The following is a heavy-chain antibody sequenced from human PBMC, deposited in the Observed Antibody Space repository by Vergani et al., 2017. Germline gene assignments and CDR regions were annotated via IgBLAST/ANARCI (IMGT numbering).Heavy chain of an antibody. V-gene: IGHV4-59*01. J-gene: IGHJ5*02. CDR1: GGSISSYY. Sequence: QVQLQESGPGLVKPSETLSLTCTVSGGSISSYYWSWIRQPPGTGLEWIGYIYYSGSTNYNPSLKSRVTISVDTSKNQFSLKLSSVTAADTAVYYCARDLSLGGYYYDSSGQDWVDPWGQGTLVTVSS. CDR3: ARDLSLGGYYYDSSGQDWVDP. CDR2: IYYSGST. D-gene: IGHD3-22*01.